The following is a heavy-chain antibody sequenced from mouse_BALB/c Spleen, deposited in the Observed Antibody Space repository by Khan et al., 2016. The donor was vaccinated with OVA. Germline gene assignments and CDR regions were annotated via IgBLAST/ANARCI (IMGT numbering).Heavy chain of an antibody. CDR3: AGRFIY. CDR2: INTETGEA. V-gene: IGHV9-2-1*01. J-gene: IGHJ3*01. CDR1: GYIFTDYA. D-gene: IGHD1-1*01. Sequence: QIQLVQSGPQLKKPGETVKISCRASGYIFTDYAMHWVRQAPGKVLRWMGWINTETGEATYADDFKGRFAFSLETSATTAYLQINNLKNEDMATYFCAGRFIYWGQGTLVTVSA.